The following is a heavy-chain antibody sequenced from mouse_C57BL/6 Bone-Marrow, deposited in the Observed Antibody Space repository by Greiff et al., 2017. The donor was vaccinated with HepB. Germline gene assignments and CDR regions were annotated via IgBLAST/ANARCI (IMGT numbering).Heavy chain of an antibody. CDR1: GYTFTSYW. CDR3: AREGGLLHGPFAY. D-gene: IGHD1-1*01. J-gene: IGHJ3*01. Sequence: VQLQQPGAELVRPGSSVKLSCKASGYTFTSYWMHWVKQRPIQGLEWIGNIDPSDSETHYNQKFKDKATLTVDKSSSTAYMQLSSLTSEDSAVYYCAREGGLLHGPFAYWGQGTLVTVSA. CDR2: IDPSDSET. V-gene: IGHV1-52*01.